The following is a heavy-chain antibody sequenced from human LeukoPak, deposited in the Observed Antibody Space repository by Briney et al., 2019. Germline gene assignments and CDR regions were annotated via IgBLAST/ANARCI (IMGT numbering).Heavy chain of an antibody. CDR3: AKLMSGWPLGDAFDM. CDR1: GFNFDDYA. CDR2: ISWSSSNI. V-gene: IGHV3-9*01. J-gene: IGHJ3*02. Sequence: GGSLRLSCAVSGFNFDDYAMHWVRQAPGKGLEWVSGISWSSSNIGYTDSVKGRFTISRDNTKNSLFLQMNSLRPEDTALYYCAKLMSGWPLGDAFDMWGQGTMVTVSS. D-gene: IGHD6-19*01.